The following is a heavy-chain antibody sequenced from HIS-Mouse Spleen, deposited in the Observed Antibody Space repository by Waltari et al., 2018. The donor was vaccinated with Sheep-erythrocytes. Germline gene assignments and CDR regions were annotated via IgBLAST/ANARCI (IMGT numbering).Heavy chain of an antibody. CDR2: ISDDGSNK. V-gene: IGHV3-30-3*01. J-gene: IGHJ3*02. CDR3: ARGAFDI. CDR1: GFTFSSYA. Sequence: QVQLVESGGGVVQPGRSLRLSCAASGFTFSSYAMHLVRQAPGKGLEWGAVISDDGSNKYYADSVKGRFTISRDNSKNTLYLQMNSLRAEDTAVYYCARGAFDIWGQGTMVTVSS.